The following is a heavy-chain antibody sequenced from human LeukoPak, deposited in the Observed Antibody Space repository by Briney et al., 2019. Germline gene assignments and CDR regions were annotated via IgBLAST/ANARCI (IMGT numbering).Heavy chain of an antibody. D-gene: IGHD6-19*01. CDR3: AKGPLIEVAGTTWDY. V-gene: IGHV3-23*01. CDR2: ISGGGGST. Sequence: PGGSLRLSCAVSGFTFSSHAMGWVRQFPGKGLEWVSAISGGGGSTYYADSVKGRFTISRDNSKNTLHLQMNSLRADDTAVYYCAKGPLIEVAGTTWDYWGQGALVTVSS. CDR1: GFTFSSHA. J-gene: IGHJ4*02.